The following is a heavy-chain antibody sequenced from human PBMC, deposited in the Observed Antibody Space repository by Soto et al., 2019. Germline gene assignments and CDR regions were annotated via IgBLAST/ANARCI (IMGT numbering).Heavy chain of an antibody. CDR2: ISYDGSNK. D-gene: IGHD5-12*01. J-gene: IGHJ4*02. CDR3: ARGDSGYDPASLAVAGDYFDY. CDR1: GFTFSSYA. Sequence: GGSLRLSCAASGFTFSSYAMHWVRQAPGKGLEWVAVISYDGSNKYYADSVKGRFTISRDNSKNTLYLQMNSLRAEDTAVYYCARGDSGYDPASLAVAGDYFDYWGQGTLVTVSS. V-gene: IGHV3-30-3*01.